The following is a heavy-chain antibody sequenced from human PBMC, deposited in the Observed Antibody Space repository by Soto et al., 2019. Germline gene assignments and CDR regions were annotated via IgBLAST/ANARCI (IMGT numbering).Heavy chain of an antibody. CDR2: IYPSDSDT. CDR1: GYRFITYW. J-gene: IGHJ6*02. Sequence: GESLKISCEASGYRFITYWIGWVRQMPGKGLEWMGIIYPSDSDTRYSPSFQGHVTISADKSISTAYLQWSSLKASDTAMYYCARPIWFGEFTNYGMDVWGQGTTVTVSS. CDR3: ARPIWFGEFTNYGMDV. D-gene: IGHD3-10*01. V-gene: IGHV5-51*01.